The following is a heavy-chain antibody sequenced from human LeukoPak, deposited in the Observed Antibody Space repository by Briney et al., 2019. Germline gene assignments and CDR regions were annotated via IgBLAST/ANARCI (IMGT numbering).Heavy chain of an antibody. Sequence: SETLSLTCAVYGGSFSGYYWSWIRQPPGKGLEWIGEINHSGSTNYNPSLKSRVTISVDTSKNQFSLKLSSVTAADTAVYYCARDAGAYYDILTGYFVGRGPKSTTYNWFDPWGQGTLVTVSS. CDR1: GGSFSGYY. J-gene: IGHJ5*02. CDR2: INHSGST. D-gene: IGHD3-9*01. CDR3: ARDAGAYYDILTGYFVGRGPKSTTYNWFDP. V-gene: IGHV4-34*01.